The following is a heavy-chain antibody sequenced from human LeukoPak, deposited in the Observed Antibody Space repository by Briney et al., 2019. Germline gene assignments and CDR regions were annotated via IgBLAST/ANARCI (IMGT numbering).Heavy chain of an antibody. Sequence: PGGSLRLSCVASGFSFSTYAMTWVRQAPGKGLEWVSFINSDGDSAYYADFVKGRFTISRDNSKNTLYLQMNSLRAEDTALYYCARRGNAFDIWGQGTMVIVSS. J-gene: IGHJ3*02. CDR2: INSDGDSA. V-gene: IGHV3-23*01. CDR1: GFSFSTYA. D-gene: IGHD3-16*01. CDR3: ARRGNAFDI.